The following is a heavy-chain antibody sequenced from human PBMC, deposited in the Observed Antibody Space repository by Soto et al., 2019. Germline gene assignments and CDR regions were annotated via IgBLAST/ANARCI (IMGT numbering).Heavy chain of an antibody. CDR3: ARRLGYCSGGRCSSAFDI. Sequence: QVQLVESGGGVVQPGRSLRLSCAASGFTFSSYAMHWVRQAPGKGLEWVAVISYDGTNKYYADSVKGRFTISRDNSKNTLYLQMNSLRAEDTAVYYCARRLGYCSGGRCSSAFDIWGQGTMVTVSS. V-gene: IGHV3-30-3*01. CDR1: GFTFSSYA. J-gene: IGHJ3*02. CDR2: ISYDGTNK. D-gene: IGHD2-15*01.